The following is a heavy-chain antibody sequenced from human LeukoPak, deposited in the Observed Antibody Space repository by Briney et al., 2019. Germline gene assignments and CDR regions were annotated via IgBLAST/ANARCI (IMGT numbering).Heavy chain of an antibody. CDR1: GGSISIYY. V-gene: IGHV4-4*07. CDR3: ARGGGSGSYPAYYYFDY. CDR2: IYYSGST. Sequence: SETLSLTCSVSGGSISIYYWSWIRQPAGKGLEWIGSIYYSGSTYYNPSLKSRVTISVDTSKNQFSLKLSSVTAADTAAYYCARGGGSGSYPAYYYFDYWGQGTLVTVSS. D-gene: IGHD1-26*01. J-gene: IGHJ4*02.